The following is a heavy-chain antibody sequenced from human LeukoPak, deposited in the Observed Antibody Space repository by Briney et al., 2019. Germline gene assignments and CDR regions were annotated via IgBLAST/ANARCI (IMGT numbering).Heavy chain of an antibody. CDR2: IHSGGSS. CDR1: GFTVSGNY. Sequence: GGSLRLSCAASGFTVSGNYMGWVRQAPGQGLEWVSVIHSGGSSYYADSVKGRFTISRDNSKTTLYLQMHSLRAEDTAMYYCARGYCSGRSCYNGMDVWGQGTTVTVSS. CDR3: ARGYCSGRSCYNGMDV. D-gene: IGHD2-15*01. V-gene: IGHV3-66*01. J-gene: IGHJ6*02.